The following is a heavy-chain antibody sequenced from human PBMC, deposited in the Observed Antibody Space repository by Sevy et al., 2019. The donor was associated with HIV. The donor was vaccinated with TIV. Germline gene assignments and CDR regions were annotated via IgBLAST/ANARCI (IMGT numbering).Heavy chain of an antibody. CDR2: INPNSGGT. Sequence: ASVKVSCKASGYTFTGYYMHWVRQAPGQGLEWMGRINPNSGGTNYAQKFQGRVTMTSDTSISTAYMELSRLRSDDTAVYYCARSQERGYYYYYYGMDVWGQGTTVTVSS. CDR1: GYTFTGYY. CDR3: ARSQERGYYYYYYGMDV. V-gene: IGHV1-2*06. D-gene: IGHD5-12*01. J-gene: IGHJ6*02.